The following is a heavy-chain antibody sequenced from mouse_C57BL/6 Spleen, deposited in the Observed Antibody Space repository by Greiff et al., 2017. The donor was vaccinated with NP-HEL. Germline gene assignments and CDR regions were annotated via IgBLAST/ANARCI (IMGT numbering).Heavy chain of an antibody. Sequence: DVKLVESGGGLVKPGGSLKLSCAASGFTFSDYGMHWVRQAPEKGLEWVAYISSGSSTIYYADTVKGRFTISRDNAKNTLFLQMTSLRSEDTAMYYCARSWVHWYFDVWGTGTTVTVSS. CDR3: ARSWVHWYFDV. CDR1: GFTFSDYG. CDR2: ISSGSSTI. J-gene: IGHJ1*03. V-gene: IGHV5-17*01. D-gene: IGHD4-1*01.